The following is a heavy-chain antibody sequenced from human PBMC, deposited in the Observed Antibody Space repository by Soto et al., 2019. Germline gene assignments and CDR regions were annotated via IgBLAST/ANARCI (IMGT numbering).Heavy chain of an antibody. CDR3: VKDTPAWRQVWGYDY. CDR1: GFTFSSYE. J-gene: IGHJ4*02. CDR2: ISSSGSTI. V-gene: IGHV3-48*03. Sequence: GGSLRLSCAASGFTFSSYEMNWVRQAPGKGLEWVSYISSSGSTIYYADSVKGRFTISRDNSENTLYLQMDGLRADDTAVYYCVKDTPAWRQVWGYDYWGQGALVTVSS. D-gene: IGHD5-18*01.